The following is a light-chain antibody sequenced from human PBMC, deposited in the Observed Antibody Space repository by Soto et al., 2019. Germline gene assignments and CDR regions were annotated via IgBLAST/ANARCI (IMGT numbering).Light chain of an antibody. V-gene: IGKV3-15*01. CDR2: GAS. Sequence: EIVMTQSPATLSVSPGEGATLSCRASQSVRSDLAWYQQKPGQAPRLLMYGASNRANGVPARFGGSGSGTEFTLAISSLQSEDFEVYYCQQYHDWHRKFGQGTKADI. CDR1: QSVRSD. J-gene: IGKJ1*01. CDR3: QQYHDWHRK.